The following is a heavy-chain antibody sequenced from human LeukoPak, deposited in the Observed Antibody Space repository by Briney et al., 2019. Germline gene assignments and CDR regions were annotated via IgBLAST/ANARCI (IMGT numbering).Heavy chain of an antibody. CDR1: GYTFTGYY. D-gene: IGHD2-21*02. V-gene: IGHV1-2*02. CDR3: ARARIVVVTAIPDD. J-gene: IGHJ4*02. CDR2: INPNSGGT. Sequence: ASVKVSCKASGYTFTGYYMHWVRQAPGQGLEWMGWINPNSGGTNYAQKFQGRVTMTRDTSISTAYMELSRLRSDDTAVYYCARARIVVVTAIPDDWGQGTLVTVSS.